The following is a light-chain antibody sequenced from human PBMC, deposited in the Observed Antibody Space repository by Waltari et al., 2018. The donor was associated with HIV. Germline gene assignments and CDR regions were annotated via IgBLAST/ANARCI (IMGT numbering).Light chain of an antibody. CDR2: GAS. V-gene: IGKV3-15*01. Sequence: DIVMTQFPGTLSVFLGETAALSCRASQDINQNVAWYQQRPGQPPRLLIYGASRRATDIPARFRGSWSGTDYTLTISRLQSEDFAVYFCLQYSQWPPGTFGGGTKVAIK. CDR3: LQYSQWPPGT. CDR1: QDINQN. J-gene: IGKJ4*01.